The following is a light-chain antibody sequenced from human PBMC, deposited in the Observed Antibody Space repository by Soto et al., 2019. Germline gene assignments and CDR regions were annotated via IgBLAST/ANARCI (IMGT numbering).Light chain of an antibody. V-gene: IGKV3-20*01. Sequence: ETVLTQSPGTLSLYPWERATLSCRASQSVSSSSLAWYQQRPVQAPRLLIYGTSSRATGIPDRFSGSGSGTDFTLTISRLEPEDFAVYFCQRYGRSPLITFGQGTRLEIK. J-gene: IGKJ5*01. CDR1: QSVSSSS. CDR2: GTS. CDR3: QRYGRSPLIT.